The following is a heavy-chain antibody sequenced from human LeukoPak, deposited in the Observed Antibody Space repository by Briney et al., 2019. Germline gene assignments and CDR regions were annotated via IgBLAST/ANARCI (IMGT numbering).Heavy chain of an antibody. Sequence: SQTLSLTCTVSGGSISSGSYYWSWIRQPAGKGLEWIGRIYTSGSTNYNPSLKSRVTISVDTSKNQFSLKLSSVTAADTAVYYCVRDGRSIAARPSPSGWFDPWGQGTLVTVSS. CDR1: GGSISSGSYY. CDR3: VRDGRSIAARPSPSGWFDP. D-gene: IGHD6-6*01. J-gene: IGHJ5*02. CDR2: IYTSGST. V-gene: IGHV4-61*02.